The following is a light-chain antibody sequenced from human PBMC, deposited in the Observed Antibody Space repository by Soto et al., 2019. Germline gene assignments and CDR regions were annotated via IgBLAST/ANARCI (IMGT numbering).Light chain of an antibody. CDR2: DAS. V-gene: IGKV3-11*01. CDR3: QQYKNWPQT. CDR1: QSVSSY. Sequence: EIVLTQSPATLSLSPGERATLACRASQSVSSYLAWYQQKPGQAPRPLIYDASNRATGIPARFSGSGAGTEFTLTISSLQSEDFAVYYCQQYKNWPQTFGPGTKVDIK. J-gene: IGKJ3*01.